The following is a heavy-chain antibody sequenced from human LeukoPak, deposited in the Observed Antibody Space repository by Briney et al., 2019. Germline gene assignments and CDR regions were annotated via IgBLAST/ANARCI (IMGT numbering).Heavy chain of an antibody. CDR1: GFSLSTSGEG. D-gene: IGHD6-13*01. V-gene: IGHV2-5*02. J-gene: IGHJ5*02. CDR2: IYWDDDK. CDR3: ARLIAAAGRDWFDP. Sequence: SGPTLVKPTQTLTLTCTFSGFSLSTSGEGVGWIRQPPGKALEWLALIYWDDDKRYSPSLKSGLTITKDTSKNQVVLTMTNMDPVDTATYYCARLIAAAGRDWFDPWGQGTLVTVSS.